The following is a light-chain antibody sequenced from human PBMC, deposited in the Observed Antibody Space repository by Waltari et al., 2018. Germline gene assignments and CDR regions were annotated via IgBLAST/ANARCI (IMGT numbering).Light chain of an antibody. J-gene: IGKJ1*01. CDR3: QNHERLPAT. Sequence: EIVLTQSPGTLSLSPGERATLSCRASQSIGRYLARYQQKPDQAPRLLIYGASSRATGIPDRFSGSGSGTDFSLTISRLEPEDFAVYYCQNHERLPATFGQGTKVEIK. V-gene: IGKV3-20*01. CDR1: QSIGRY. CDR2: GAS.